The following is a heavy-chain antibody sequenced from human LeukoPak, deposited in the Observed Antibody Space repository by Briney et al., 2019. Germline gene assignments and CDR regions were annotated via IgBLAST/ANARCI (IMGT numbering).Heavy chain of an antibody. V-gene: IGHV4-61*02. CDR3: AGGPYSYDSSGAFDI. D-gene: IGHD3-22*01. J-gene: IGHJ3*02. CDR2: ISSSGST. CDR1: GDSISSGDYY. Sequence: SQTLSLTCTVPGDSISSGDYYWSWIRQPAGKGLEWIVRISSSGSTNYNPSLKSRVTISVDTSKNQFSLKLSSVTAADTAVYFCAGGPYSYDSSGAFDIWGQGTMVTVSS.